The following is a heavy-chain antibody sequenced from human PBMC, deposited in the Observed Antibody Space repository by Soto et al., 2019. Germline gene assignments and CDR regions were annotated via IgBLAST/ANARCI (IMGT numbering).Heavy chain of an antibody. J-gene: IGHJ4*02. D-gene: IGHD3-3*01. CDR2: MNPNSGNT. V-gene: IGHV1-8*01. Sequence: QVQLVQSGAEVKKPGASVQVSCKASGYTFTSYDINWVRQATGQGLEGMGWMNPNSGNTGYAQKFQGRVTITRNTSISTAYMELSGLRSEDRSVYYCTRASDFSSGYYGDYWGQGTLVTVSS. CDR3: TRASDFSSGYYGDY. CDR1: GYTFTSYD.